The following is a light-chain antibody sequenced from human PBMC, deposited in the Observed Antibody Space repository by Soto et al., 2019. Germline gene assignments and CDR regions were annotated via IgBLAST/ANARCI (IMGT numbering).Light chain of an antibody. J-gene: IGKJ1*01. V-gene: IGKV3-20*01. CDR3: QHYDRLPLT. CDR2: GAS. Sequence: EIVLTQSPGTLSLSQGERATLSCRASQSVSSNYFAWYQQKPGQAPRLLIDGASARATGNPDRFSGSGSGTAFTLTISRLETEDVAVYFCQHYDRLPLTFGHGTKEAI. CDR1: QSVSSNY.